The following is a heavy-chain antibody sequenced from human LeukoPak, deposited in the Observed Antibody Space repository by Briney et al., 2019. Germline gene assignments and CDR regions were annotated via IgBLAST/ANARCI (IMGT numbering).Heavy chain of an antibody. V-gene: IGHV3-66*01. CDR2: IYGGNT. CDR3: ARGHDERPIRLEVAHY. CDR1: GFIVSSNY. Sequence: PGSSLRLSCAASGFIVSSNYMSWVRQAPGKGLEWVSVIYGGNTYYADSVKGRFTISRDNSKNTLFLQMNSLRAEDTAVYFCARGHDERPIRLEVAHYWGQGTLVTVSS. J-gene: IGHJ4*02. D-gene: IGHD5-24*01.